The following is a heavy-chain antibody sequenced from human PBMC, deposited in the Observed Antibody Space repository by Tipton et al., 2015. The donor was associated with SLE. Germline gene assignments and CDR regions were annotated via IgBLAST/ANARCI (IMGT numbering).Heavy chain of an antibody. D-gene: IGHD3-10*01. CDR1: GGSISNYY. J-gene: IGHJ3*02. CDR2: IFYSGST. CDR3: ARSRLYPGPDAFDI. V-gene: IGHV4-59*01. Sequence: TLSLTCTVSGGSISNYYWNWIRQPPGKGLEWIGYIFYSGSTNYNPSLKSRVTISVDTSKNQFSLKLKSVTAADSAVYYCARSRLYPGPDAFDIWGQGTLVTVSS.